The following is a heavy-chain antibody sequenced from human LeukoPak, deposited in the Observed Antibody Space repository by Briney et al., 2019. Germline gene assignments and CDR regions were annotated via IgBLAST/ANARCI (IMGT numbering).Heavy chain of an antibody. D-gene: IGHD2-15*01. Sequence: GGSLRLSCAASGFTFSSYAMSWVRQAPGKGLEWVSALSGSGGSTYYADSVKGRFTISRDNSKNTLYLQMNSPRAEDTAVYYCAKDPPYSGDAFDIWGQGTMVTVSS. CDR3: AKDPPYSGDAFDI. CDR1: GFTFSSYA. V-gene: IGHV3-23*01. J-gene: IGHJ3*02. CDR2: LSGSGGST.